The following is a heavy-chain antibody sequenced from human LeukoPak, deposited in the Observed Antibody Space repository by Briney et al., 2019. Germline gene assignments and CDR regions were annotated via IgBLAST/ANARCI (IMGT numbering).Heavy chain of an antibody. CDR2: IYHSGST. V-gene: IGHV4-38-2*02. D-gene: IGHD1-26*01. CDR1: GYSISSGYY. Sequence: SETLSLTCTVSGYSISSGYYWGWIRQPPGKGLEWIGSIYHSGSTYYNPSLKSRVTISVDTSKNQFSLKLSSVTAADTAVYYCAREVVGATKEDNFDYWGRGTLVTVSS. CDR3: AREVVGATKEDNFDY. J-gene: IGHJ4*02.